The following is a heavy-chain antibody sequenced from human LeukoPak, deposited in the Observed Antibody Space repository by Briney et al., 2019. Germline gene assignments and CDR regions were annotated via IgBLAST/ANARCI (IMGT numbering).Heavy chain of an antibody. J-gene: IGHJ4*02. V-gene: IGHV4-59*01. CDR2: IYYSGST. Sequence: ASETLSLTCTVSGGSISSYYWSWIRQPPGKGLEWIGYIYYSGSTNYNPSLKSRVTISVDTSKNQFSLKLSSVTAAGTAVYYCARESFQFYYGSGSSPYYFDYWGQGTLVTVSS. CDR1: GGSISSYY. D-gene: IGHD3-10*01. CDR3: ARESFQFYYGSGSSPYYFDY.